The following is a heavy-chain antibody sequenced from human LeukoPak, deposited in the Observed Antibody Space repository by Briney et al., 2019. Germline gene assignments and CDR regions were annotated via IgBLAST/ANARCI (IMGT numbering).Heavy chain of an antibody. CDR1: GGSFSSYY. Sequence: SETLSLTCAVYGGSFSSYYWGWIRQPPGKGLEWIGSIYYSGSTYYNPSLKSRVTISVDTSKNQFSLKLSSVTAADTAVYYCARSSAYFDWLLSSYYYYMDVWGKGTTVTVSS. V-gene: IGHV4-39*07. D-gene: IGHD3-9*01. CDR3: ARSSAYFDWLLSSYYYYMDV. CDR2: IYYSGST. J-gene: IGHJ6*03.